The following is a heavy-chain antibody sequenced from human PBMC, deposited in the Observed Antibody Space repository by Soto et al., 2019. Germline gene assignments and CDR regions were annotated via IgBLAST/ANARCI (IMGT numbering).Heavy chain of an antibody. Sequence: EVQLVESGGGLVKPGGSLTLSCVVSGFTVREAWMTWVRQVPGKGPEWISRIKSEKDGGTTDYAAFVKGRFFLSRDDSKNMMFLQMSSLITEDTGVYYCTTDVGLVEVPAAGYWGQGTLVTVSS. CDR2: IKSEKDGGTT. J-gene: IGHJ4*02. V-gene: IGHV3-15*01. D-gene: IGHD2-2*01. CDR3: TTDVGLVEVPAAGY. CDR1: GFTVREAW.